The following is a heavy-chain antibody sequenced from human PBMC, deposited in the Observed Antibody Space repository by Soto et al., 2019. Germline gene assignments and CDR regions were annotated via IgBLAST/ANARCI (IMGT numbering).Heavy chain of an antibody. CDR3: TREQSDDNYFDP. Sequence: SGPTLVNPTQTLTLTCTFSGFSLSTSGVGVGWIRQPPGKGLEWLGYIYYSGGTNYNPSLKSRVTISLDKSKSQFSLRLISVTAADTAVYYCTREQSDDNYFDPWGQGTLVTVSS. CDR1: GFSLSTSGVG. CDR2: IYYSGGT. D-gene: IGHD6-19*01. V-gene: IGHV4-61*08. J-gene: IGHJ5*02.